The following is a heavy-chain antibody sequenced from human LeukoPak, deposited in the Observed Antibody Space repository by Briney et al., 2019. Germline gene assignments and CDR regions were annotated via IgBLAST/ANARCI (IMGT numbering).Heavy chain of an antibody. V-gene: IGHV3-30*02. CDR2: IRYDGSNK. Sequence: GESLKISCAASGFTFSSYGMHWVRQAPGKGLEWVAFIRYDGSNKYYADSVKGRFIISRDNSKNTLYLQMNSLRAEDTAVYYCATPIVVVPAAKPRTSFDIWGQGTMVTVSS. J-gene: IGHJ3*02. CDR3: ATPIVVVPAAKPRTSFDI. D-gene: IGHD2-2*02. CDR1: GFTFSSYG.